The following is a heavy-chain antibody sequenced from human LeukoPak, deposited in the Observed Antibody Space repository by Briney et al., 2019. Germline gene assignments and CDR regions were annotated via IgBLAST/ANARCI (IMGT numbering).Heavy chain of an antibody. CDR1: GGSISSSSYS. CDR2: IYYSGST. Sequence: SETLSLTCTVSGGSISSSSYSWGWIRQPPGKGLEWIGSIYYSGSTYYNPSLKSRVTTSVDTSKNQFSLKLSSVTAADTAVYYCARRAEGAYYDILTGYFSPFDHWGQGTLLTVSS. CDR3: ARRAEGAYYDILTGYFSPFDH. J-gene: IGHJ4*02. V-gene: IGHV4-39*01. D-gene: IGHD3-9*01.